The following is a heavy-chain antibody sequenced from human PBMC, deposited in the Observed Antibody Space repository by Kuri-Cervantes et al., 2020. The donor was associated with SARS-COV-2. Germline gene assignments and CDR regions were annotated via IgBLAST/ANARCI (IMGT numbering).Heavy chain of an antibody. Sequence: ASVKVSCKGSGYTFPNYGFSWVRQAPGQGLEWMGWMNPNSGIAGYAQKFQGRVTLTRDTSIGTAYMELSSLRSEDTAVYYCAFVPPSSTHYDHWGQGTLVTVSS. D-gene: IGHD6-6*01. CDR1: GYTFPNYG. J-gene: IGHJ4*02. CDR3: AFVPPSSTHYDH. CDR2: MNPNSGIA. V-gene: IGHV1-8*02.